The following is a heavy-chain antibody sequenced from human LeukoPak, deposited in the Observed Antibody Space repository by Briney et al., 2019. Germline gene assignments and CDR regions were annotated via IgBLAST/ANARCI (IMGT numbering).Heavy chain of an antibody. CDR2: ISSSSSTI. CDR1: GFTFSSYS. V-gene: IGHV3-48*01. Sequence: GGSLRLSCAASGFTFSSYSMNWVRQAPGKGLEWVSYISSSSSTIYYADSVKGRFTISRDNAKNSLYLQMNSLRAEDTAAYYCAPDPGEYYFDYWGQGTLVTVSS. CDR3: APDPGEYYFDY. J-gene: IGHJ4*02.